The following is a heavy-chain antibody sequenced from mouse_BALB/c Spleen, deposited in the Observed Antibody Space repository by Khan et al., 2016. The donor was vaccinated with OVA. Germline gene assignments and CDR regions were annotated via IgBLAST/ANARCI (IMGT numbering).Heavy chain of an antibody. CDR2: MWSDGST. J-gene: IGHJ4*01. D-gene: IGHD2-10*01. V-gene: IGHV2-6-1*01. CDR3: ARQPYYHYNVMDY. Sequence: QMQLEESGPGLVAPSQSLSITCTISGFSLTNYGVHWVRQPPGKGLEWLVLMWSDGSTTYNSALKSRLTISKDNSKSQVFLKMNILQTDDTAMYFCARQPYYHYNVMDYWGQGTSVTVSS. CDR1: GFSLTNYG.